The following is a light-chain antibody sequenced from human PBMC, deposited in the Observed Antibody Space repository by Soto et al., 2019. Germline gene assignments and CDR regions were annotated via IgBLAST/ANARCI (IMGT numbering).Light chain of an antibody. J-gene: IGKJ2*01. CDR2: SAS. CDR3: LQNCDDAYT. CDR1: RGSRHA. Sequence: DIQMTQSPSSLDASLGDRVTITCRASRGSRHALGWYQQKSGKVPKRRIYSASSLQNGVPSRFSGRGYGTEFTLTISILHPEDFATYFCLQNCDDAYTFVQGTRQDI. V-gene: IGKV1-17*01.